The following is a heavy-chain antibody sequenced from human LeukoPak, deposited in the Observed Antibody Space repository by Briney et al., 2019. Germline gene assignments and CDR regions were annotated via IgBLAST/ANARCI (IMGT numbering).Heavy chain of an antibody. CDR3: AKDRWFGELLSDY. J-gene: IGHJ4*02. D-gene: IGHD3-10*01. CDR2: VSGSGGST. Sequence: GGSLRLSCAASGFTFSSYAMSWVRQAPGKGLEWVSAVSGSGGSTYYADSVKGRFTISRDNSKNTLYLQMNSLRAEDTAVYYCAKDRWFGELLSDYWGQGTLVTVSS. CDR1: GFTFSSYA. V-gene: IGHV3-23*01.